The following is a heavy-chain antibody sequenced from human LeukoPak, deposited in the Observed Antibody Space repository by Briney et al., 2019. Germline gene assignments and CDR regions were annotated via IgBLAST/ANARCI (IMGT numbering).Heavy chain of an antibody. CDR1: GYKFTNYW. J-gene: IGHJ3*02. V-gene: IGHV5-51*01. CDR2: IFPGDSDS. CDR3: ARTRGSYSTSLGDAFDI. D-gene: IGHD1-26*01. Sequence: GESLKISCKGSGYKFTNYWIGWVRQMPGKGLEWMAIIFPGDSDSRYSPSFRDQVTISANKSTTIAYLQWSSLKASDTAMYYCARTRGSYSTSLGDAFDIWGKGTTVTVSS.